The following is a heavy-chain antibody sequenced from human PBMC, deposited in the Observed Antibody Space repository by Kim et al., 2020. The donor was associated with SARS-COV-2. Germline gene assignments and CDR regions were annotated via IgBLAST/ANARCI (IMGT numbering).Heavy chain of an antibody. V-gene: IGHV4-39*01. J-gene: IGHJ5*02. CDR3: ARPYCSGGSCYSGRSWFDP. D-gene: IGHD2-15*01. Sequence: SRVTISVDTSKNQFSLKLSSVTAADTAVYYCARPYCSGGSCYSGRSWFDPWGQGTLVTVSS.